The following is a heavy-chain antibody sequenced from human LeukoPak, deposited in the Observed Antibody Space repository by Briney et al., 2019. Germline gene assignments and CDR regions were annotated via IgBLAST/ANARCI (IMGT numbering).Heavy chain of an antibody. J-gene: IGHJ4*02. CDR3: AVWRYFDWALDY. CDR1: GYTFTSYY. D-gene: IGHD3-9*01. CDR2: INPSGGST. Sequence: GASVKLSCKASGYTFTSYYMHWVRQAPGQGLGWMGIINPSGGSTSYAQKFQGRVTMTRDTSTSTVYMELSSLISEDTAVYYCAVWRYFDWALDYWRQGTLVSVCS. V-gene: IGHV1-46*01.